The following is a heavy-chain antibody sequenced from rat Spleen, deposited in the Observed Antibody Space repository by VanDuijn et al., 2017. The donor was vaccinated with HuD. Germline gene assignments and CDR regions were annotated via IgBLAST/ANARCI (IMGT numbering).Heavy chain of an antibody. V-gene: IGHV5-7*01. CDR1: GFTFGDYN. CDR3: ARPGYNYVGWFAY. J-gene: IGHJ3*01. Sequence: EVQLVESGGGLVQPGRSLKLSCAASGFTFGDYNMAWVRQAPKKGLEWVATISYDGSNTHYRDSVKGRFTISRDNAKRILYLQMDSLRSEDTATYYCARPGYNYVGWFAYWGQGTLVAVSS. D-gene: IGHD1-4*01. CDR2: ISYDGSNT.